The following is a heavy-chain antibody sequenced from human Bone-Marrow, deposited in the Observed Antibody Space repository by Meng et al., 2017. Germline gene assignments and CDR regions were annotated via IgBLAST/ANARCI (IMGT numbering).Heavy chain of an antibody. CDR1: GASMRSYY. V-gene: IGHV4-59*12. J-gene: IGHJ4*02. Sequence: GSLRLSCTVSGASMRSYYWSWIRQAPGKGLEWIGEISYSGSTKYNPSLKSRVTMSVDTSKNQFSLKLSSVTAADTAVYYCARDQTSYDYGDYDDRYYFDYWGQGTLVTVSS. D-gene: IGHD4-17*01. CDR3: ARDQTSYDYGDYDDRYYFDY. CDR2: ISYSGST.